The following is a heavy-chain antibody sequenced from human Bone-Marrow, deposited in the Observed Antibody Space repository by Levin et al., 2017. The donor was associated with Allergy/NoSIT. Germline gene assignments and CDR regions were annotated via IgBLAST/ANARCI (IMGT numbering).Heavy chain of an antibody. CDR3: ARVANTKNYYYGMDV. J-gene: IGHJ6*02. Sequence: SETLSLTCSVSGGSINNYYWTWIRQAAGKGLEWIGHIFTSGRTNYNPSLESRMSLTVDTSKNQFSLHLTSLTAADTAVYFCARVANTKNYYYGMDVWGQGTTVTVSS. CDR2: IFTSGRT. D-gene: IGHD1-1*01. V-gene: IGHV4-4*07. CDR1: GGSINNYY.